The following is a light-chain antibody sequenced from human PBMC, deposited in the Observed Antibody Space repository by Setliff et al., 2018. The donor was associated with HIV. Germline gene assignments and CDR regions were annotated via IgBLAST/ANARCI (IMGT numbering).Light chain of an antibody. CDR2: EVS. V-gene: IGLV2-23*02. J-gene: IGLJ1*01. CDR1: SSDVGTYNL. CDR3: CSYAGSYV. Sequence: QSALTQPASVSGSPGQSSTISCTGTSSDVGTYNLVSWYQQHPGKAPKLMIYEVSKRPSGVSNRFSGSKSGNTASLTISGLQAEDEADYYCCSYAGSYVFGTGTRSPS.